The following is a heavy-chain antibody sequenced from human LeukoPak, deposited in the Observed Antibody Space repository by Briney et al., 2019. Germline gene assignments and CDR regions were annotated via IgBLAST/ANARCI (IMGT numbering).Heavy chain of an antibody. J-gene: IGHJ4*02. D-gene: IGHD1-26*01. V-gene: IGHV3-15*01. Sequence: PGGSLRLSYAVSGHHYDDARMNWVRQAPGMAPEWLGYLKSRRRRAPVHYAPPAVSRFINSKDDGTNTLYFQMNSVQAEDTAVYYCIVVLTWETRFYFDFWGQGILVTVSS. CDR2: LKSRRRRAPV. CDR1: GHHYDDAR. CDR3: IVVLTWETRFYFDF.